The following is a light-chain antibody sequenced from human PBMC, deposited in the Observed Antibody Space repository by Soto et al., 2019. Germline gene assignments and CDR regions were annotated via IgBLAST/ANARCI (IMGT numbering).Light chain of an antibody. V-gene: IGLV1-51*01. CDR1: SSNIGNNY. CDR2: DNN. CDR3: ATWDGSLTGEV. Sequence: QSVLTQSPSVSAAPGQKVTISCSGSSSNIGNNYVSWYQQLPGTAPKLLIYDNNKRPSGIPDRFSGSKSGTSGTLDITGLQTGDEADYYCATWDGSLTGEVFGGGTNVTVL. J-gene: IGLJ2*01.